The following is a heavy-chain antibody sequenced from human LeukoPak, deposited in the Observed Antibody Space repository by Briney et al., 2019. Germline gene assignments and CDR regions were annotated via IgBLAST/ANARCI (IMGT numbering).Heavy chain of an antibody. CDR1: GGSFSGYY. D-gene: IGHD3-10*01. Sequence: SETLSLTCAVYGGSFSGYYWSWIRQPPGKGLEWIGEINHSGSTNYNPSLKSRVTISVDTSKNQFSLKLSSVTAADTAVYYCARDRRSEGGVRASFDYWGQGTLVTVSS. V-gene: IGHV4-34*01. J-gene: IGHJ4*02. CDR2: INHSGST. CDR3: ARDRRSEGGVRASFDY.